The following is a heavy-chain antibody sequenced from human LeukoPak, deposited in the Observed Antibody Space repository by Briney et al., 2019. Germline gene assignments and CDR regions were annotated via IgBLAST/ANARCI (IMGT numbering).Heavy chain of an antibody. CDR2: ISGSGGST. CDR3: AKGVLTVTLTLLDY. D-gene: IGHD4-17*01. Sequence: GGSLRLSCAASGFTFSSYAMTWVRQAPGKGLEWVSAISGSGGSTYYAESVKGRCTISRDNSKKTLFLQMNSLRAEDTAVYFCAKGVLTVTLTLLDYWGQGTLVTVSS. CDR1: GFTFSSYA. V-gene: IGHV3-23*01. J-gene: IGHJ4*02.